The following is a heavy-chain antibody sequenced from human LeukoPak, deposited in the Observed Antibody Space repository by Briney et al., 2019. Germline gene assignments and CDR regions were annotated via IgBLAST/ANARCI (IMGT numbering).Heavy chain of an antibody. J-gene: IGHJ4*02. Sequence: GASVKVSCKASGYTFTSYGISWVRQAPGQGLEWMGWISAYNGNTNYAQKLQGRVTMTTDTSTSTACMELRSLRSDDTAVYYCARDLKLWDSSSDYWGQGTLVTVSS. CDR2: ISAYNGNT. V-gene: IGHV1-18*01. CDR3: ARDLKLWDSSSDY. CDR1: GYTFTSYG. D-gene: IGHD6-6*01.